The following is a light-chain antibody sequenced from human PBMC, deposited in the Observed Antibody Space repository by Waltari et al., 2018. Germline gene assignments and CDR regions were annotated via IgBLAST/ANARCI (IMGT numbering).Light chain of an antibody. Sequence: QAVVTQEPSLTVSPGGTVTLTCGSSTAAVTSGHYPYWLQQKPGQAPRTLIYDTSNKHSWTPARFSGSLLGGIAALTLSGALPEDEAEYHCLLSYTDGWVFGGGTKLTVL. V-gene: IGLV7-46*01. CDR2: DTS. J-gene: IGLJ3*02. CDR1: TAAVTSGHY. CDR3: LLSYTDGWV.